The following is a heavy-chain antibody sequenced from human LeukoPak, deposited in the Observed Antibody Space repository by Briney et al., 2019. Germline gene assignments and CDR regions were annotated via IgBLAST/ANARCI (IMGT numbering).Heavy chain of an antibody. CDR3: AKDGGTAMEGYFDY. CDR2: ISWNSGSI. CDR1: GFTFSSYA. V-gene: IGHV3-9*01. D-gene: IGHD5-18*01. J-gene: IGHJ4*02. Sequence: PGGSLRLSCAASGFTFSSYAMSWVRQAPGKGLEWVSGISWNSGSIGYADSVKGRFTISRDNAKNSLYLQMNSLRAEDTALYYCAKDGGTAMEGYFDYWGQGTLVTVSS.